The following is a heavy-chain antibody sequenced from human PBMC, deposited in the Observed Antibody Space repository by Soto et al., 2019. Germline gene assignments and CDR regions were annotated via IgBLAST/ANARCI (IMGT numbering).Heavy chain of an antibody. D-gene: IGHD6-19*01. Sequence: GGSLRLSCAASGFTFSSYGMHWVRQAPGKGLEWVAVISYDGSNKYYADSVKGRFTISRDNSKNTLYLQMNSLRAEDTAVYYCAKELGSRWFRDFDYWGQRTLVTVSS. V-gene: IGHV3-30*18. CDR2: ISYDGSNK. J-gene: IGHJ4*02. CDR3: AKELGSRWFRDFDY. CDR1: GFTFSSYG.